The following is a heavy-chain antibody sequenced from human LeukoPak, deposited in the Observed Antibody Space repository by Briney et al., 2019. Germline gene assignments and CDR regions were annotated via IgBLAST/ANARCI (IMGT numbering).Heavy chain of an antibody. Sequence: QAGGSLRLSCAASGFTFSSYAMHWVRQAPGKGLEWVAVISYDGSNKYYADSVKGRFTISRNNSKNTLYLQMNSLRAEDTAVYYCARASSSGYRGADFWGQGTLVTVSS. D-gene: IGHD3-22*01. CDR1: GFTFSSYA. J-gene: IGHJ4*02. CDR3: ARASSSGYRGADF. V-gene: IGHV3-30-3*01. CDR2: ISYDGSNK.